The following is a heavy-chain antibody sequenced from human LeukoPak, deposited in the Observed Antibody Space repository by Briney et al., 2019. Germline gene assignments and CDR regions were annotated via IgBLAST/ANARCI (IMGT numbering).Heavy chain of an antibody. CDR3: ARRYCSSTSCYSRTDYFDY. D-gene: IGHD2-2*02. CDR2: IYYSGST. V-gene: IGHV4-39*07. Sequence: SETLSLTCTVSGGSISSSSYYWGWIRQPPGKGLEWIGSIYYSGSTYYNPSLKSRVTISVDTSKNQFSLKLSSVTAADTAVYYCARRYCSSTSCYSRTDYFDYWGQGTLVTVSS. J-gene: IGHJ4*02. CDR1: GGSISSSSYY.